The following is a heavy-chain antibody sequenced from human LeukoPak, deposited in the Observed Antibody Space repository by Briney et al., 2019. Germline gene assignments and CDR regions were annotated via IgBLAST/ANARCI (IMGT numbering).Heavy chain of an antibody. V-gene: IGHV1-18*01. CDR3: ARTKSRLGELSLDPDAFDI. Sequence: GASVKVSCKASGYRLSSYGISWVRQAPGQGLEWMGWISAYNGNTNSAQKFQGRVTMTTDTSTSSAYMELRSLRSDDTAVYYCARTKSRLGELSLDPDAFDIWGQGTMVTASS. D-gene: IGHD3-16*02. CDR1: GYRLSSYG. J-gene: IGHJ3*02. CDR2: ISAYNGNT.